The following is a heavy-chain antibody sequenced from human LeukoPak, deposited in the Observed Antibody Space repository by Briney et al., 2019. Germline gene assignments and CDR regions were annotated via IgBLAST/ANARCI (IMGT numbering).Heavy chain of an antibody. D-gene: IGHD3-9*01. CDR1: GYSFTSYY. V-gene: IGHV1-46*01. CDR3: AREDILTGPLDY. J-gene: IGHJ4*02. CDR2: INPSGGST. Sequence: ASVKVSCKASGYSFTSYYMHWVRQAPGQGLEWMGIINPSGGSTSYAQKFQGRVTMTRDTSTSTVYMELSSLRSEDTAVYYCAREDILTGPLDYWGQGTLVTVSS.